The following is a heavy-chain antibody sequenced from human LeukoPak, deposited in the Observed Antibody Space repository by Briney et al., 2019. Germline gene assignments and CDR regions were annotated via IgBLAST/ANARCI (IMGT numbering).Heavy chain of an antibody. CDR2: IYYGGRS. CDR3: ARGSSGNSFPFDY. D-gene: IGHD3-22*01. CDR1: GGSISSYY. V-gene: IGHV4-59*12. J-gene: IGHJ4*02. Sequence: SETLSLTCIVSGGSISSYYWSWIRQSPGKGLEWIGYIYYGGRSSYNPSLKSRVTISVDTSKNQFSLRLSSVTAADTVVYYCARGSSGNSFPFDYWGQGTLVTVPS.